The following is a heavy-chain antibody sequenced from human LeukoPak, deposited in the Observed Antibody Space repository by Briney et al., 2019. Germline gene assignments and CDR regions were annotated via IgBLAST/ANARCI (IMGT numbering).Heavy chain of an antibody. V-gene: IGHV4-59*08. CDR3: ARHDDSGGPIDY. CDR1: GGSISSYY. Sequence: SETLSLTCTVSGGSISSYYWSWIRQPPGKGLEWIGYIYYSGGTNYNPSLKSRVTISVDMSKNQFSLNLTSVTAADTAVYYCARHDDSGGPIDYWGQGTLVTVSS. D-gene: IGHD3-10*01. CDR2: IYYSGGT. J-gene: IGHJ4*02.